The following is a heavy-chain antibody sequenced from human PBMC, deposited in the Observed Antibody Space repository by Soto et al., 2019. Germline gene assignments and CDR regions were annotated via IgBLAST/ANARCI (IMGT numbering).Heavy chain of an antibody. CDR3: ARIYCSSTSCFYYYYYYGMDV. CDR2: ISSSSSYI. CDR1: GLTFSSYG. D-gene: IGHD2-2*01. J-gene: IGHJ6*02. Sequence: GGSLRLSCAASGLTFSSYGMNWVRQAPGKGLEWVSSISSSSSYIYYADSVKGRFTISRDNAKNSLYLQMNSLRAEDTAVYYCARIYCSSTSCFYYYYYYGMDVWGQGTTVTVSS. V-gene: IGHV3-21*01.